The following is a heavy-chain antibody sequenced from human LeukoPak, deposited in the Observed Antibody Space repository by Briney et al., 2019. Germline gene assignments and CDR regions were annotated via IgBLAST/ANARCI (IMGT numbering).Heavy chain of an antibody. Sequence: GGSLRLSCAASGFTVSSNYMSWVRQAPGKGLEWVSVIYSGGSTYYADSVKGRFTISRDNSKNTLFLQMNSLRAEDTAVYYCAKDHSSGWPYCFPYWGQGTLVTVSS. V-gene: IGHV3-53*01. D-gene: IGHD6-19*01. J-gene: IGHJ4*02. CDR2: IYSGGST. CDR1: GFTVSSNY. CDR3: AKDHSSGWPYCFPY.